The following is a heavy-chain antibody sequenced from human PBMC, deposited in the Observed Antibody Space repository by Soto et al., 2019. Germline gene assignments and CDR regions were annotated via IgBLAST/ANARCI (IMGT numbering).Heavy chain of an antibody. CDR1: GGSVYDFY. CDR3: ARGHGIYVRFDS. D-gene: IGHD3-10*02. Sequence: QVHLQESGPGRVKPSETLSLTCSVSGGSVYDFYWNWLRQTPGKGLEWIGNIYNNGRTNYNPSLKNRVTISIDTSKNHFSLHLSSVTTAGTAMYFCARGHGIYVRFDSWGQGTLVSVSS. J-gene: IGHJ4*02. V-gene: IGHV4-59*02. CDR2: IYNNGRT.